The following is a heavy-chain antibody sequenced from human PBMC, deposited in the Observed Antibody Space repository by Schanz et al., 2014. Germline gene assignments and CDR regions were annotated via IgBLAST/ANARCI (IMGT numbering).Heavy chain of an antibody. J-gene: IGHJ3*01. CDR1: GFTVNTNY. V-gene: IGHV3-53*01. D-gene: IGHD5-12*01. CDR3: ARDGGRDGYNLAFDV. CDR2: MYINSGNT. Sequence: EVQLVESGGGLIQPGGSLRLSCAVSGFTVNTNYMSWVRQAPGKVLEWISSMYINSGNTQYADSVKGRFIISRDSSKNTLFLQMNSLRAEDTAVYFCARDGGRDGYNLAFDVWGQGTLVTVSS.